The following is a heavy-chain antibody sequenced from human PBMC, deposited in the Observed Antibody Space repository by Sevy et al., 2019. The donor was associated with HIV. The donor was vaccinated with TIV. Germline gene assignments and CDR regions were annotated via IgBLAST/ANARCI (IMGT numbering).Heavy chain of an antibody. J-gene: IGHJ4*02. Sequence: GGSLRLPCAASGFTFSANWMNWVRQAPGKGLEWVANIKADGSDKHYVDSVEGRFAISRDNAKNLLFLQMNGLRVDDTAVYYCAHETFGRFESWGQGTLVTVSS. CDR1: GFTFSANW. V-gene: IGHV3-7*01. D-gene: IGHD3-16*01. CDR3: AHETFGRFES. CDR2: IKADGSDK.